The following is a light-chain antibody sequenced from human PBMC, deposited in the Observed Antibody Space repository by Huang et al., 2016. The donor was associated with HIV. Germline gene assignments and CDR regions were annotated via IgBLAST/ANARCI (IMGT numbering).Light chain of an antibody. V-gene: IGKV1-5*03. CDR3: QQYNSYSPYT. Sequence: DIQMTQSPSTLSASVGERVTITCRVSQSISSWLAWYQQKPGKAPKLLIYKASSLESGVPSRFSGSGSGTEFTLTISSLQPDDFATYYCQQYNSYSPYTFGQGTKLEIK. CDR2: KAS. CDR1: QSISSW. J-gene: IGKJ2*01.